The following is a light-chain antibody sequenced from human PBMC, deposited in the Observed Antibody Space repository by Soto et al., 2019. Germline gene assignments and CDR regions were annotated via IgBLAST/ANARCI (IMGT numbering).Light chain of an antibody. J-gene: IGLJ2*01. V-gene: IGLV2-14*01. Sequence: QAVVTQPASVSGSPGQSITISCTGTSSDVGGYNYVSWYQQHPGKAPKLMIYDVTNRPSGVSNRFSGSKSGNTASLTISGLQAEDEADYYCSSYTSSSTLGFGGGTKLTVL. CDR1: SSDVGGYNY. CDR2: DVT. CDR3: SSYTSSSTLG.